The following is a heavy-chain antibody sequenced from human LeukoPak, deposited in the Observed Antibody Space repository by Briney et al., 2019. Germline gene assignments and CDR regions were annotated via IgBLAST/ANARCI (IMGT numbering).Heavy chain of an antibody. CDR2: IYYSGST. D-gene: IGHD3-22*01. CDR3: ARTPWGYDSSGYYFDY. CDR1: DGSISDYF. J-gene: IGHJ4*02. Sequence: SETLSLTCTVSDGSISDYFWTWIRQPPGKGPEFIGYIYYSGSTYYNPSLKSRVTMSVDTSKNQFSLRLTSVTAADTAVYYCARTPWGYDSSGYYFDYWGQGTLVTVSS. V-gene: IGHV4-59*01.